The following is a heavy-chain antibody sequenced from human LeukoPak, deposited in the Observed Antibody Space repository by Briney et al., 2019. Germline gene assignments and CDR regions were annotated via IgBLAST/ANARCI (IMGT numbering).Heavy chain of an antibody. CDR3: ARVGAPLRSCSSTSCYDLGYFDY. D-gene: IGHD2-2*01. Sequence: ASVKVSCKASGYTFTSYGISWVRQAPGQGLEWMGWINAYNGNTNYAQKLQGRVTMTTDTSTSTAYMELRSLRSDDTAVYYCARVGAPLRSCSSTSCYDLGYFDYWGQGTLVTVSS. CDR1: GYTFTSYG. J-gene: IGHJ4*02. CDR2: INAYNGNT. V-gene: IGHV1-18*01.